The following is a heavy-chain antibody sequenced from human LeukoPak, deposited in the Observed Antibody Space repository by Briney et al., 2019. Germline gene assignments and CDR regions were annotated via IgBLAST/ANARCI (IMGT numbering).Heavy chain of an antibody. J-gene: IGHJ4*02. CDR2: ISWSSGSI. CDR1: GFTFDDYA. D-gene: IGHD3-10*01. V-gene: IGHV3-9*01. CDR3: AKDIDGSGSYSPFDY. Sequence: GGSLRLSCAASGFTFDDYAMHWVRQAPRKGLEWVSGISWSSGSIGYADSVKGRFTISRDNAKNSLYLQMNSLRAEDTALYYCAKDIDGSGSYSPFDYWGQGTLVTVSS.